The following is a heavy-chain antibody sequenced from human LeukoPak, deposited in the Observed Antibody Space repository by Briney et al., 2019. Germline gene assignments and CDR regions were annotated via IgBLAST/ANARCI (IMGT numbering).Heavy chain of an antibody. V-gene: IGHV4-59*12. J-gene: IGHJ4*02. CDR1: GGSITSYY. D-gene: IGHD6-19*01. CDR3: ARAGVRSSSGWVYFDN. Sequence: PSETLSLTCAVSGGSITSYYWSWIRQPPGKGLEWIAYMYYSGSTNYNPSLKSRVTISLDATKNQFSLKLSSVTAADTAVYYCARAGVRSSSGWVYFDNWGQGTVVTVSS. CDR2: MYYSGST.